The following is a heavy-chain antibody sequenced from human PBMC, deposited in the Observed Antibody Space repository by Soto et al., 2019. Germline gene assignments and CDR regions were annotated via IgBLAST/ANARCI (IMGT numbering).Heavy chain of an antibody. J-gene: IGHJ4*02. CDR2: TSYDGDRK. V-gene: IGHV3-30*14. D-gene: IGHD3-10*02. CDR3: VRDKAPNWMFTDF. CDR1: GFIFNRYA. Sequence: QERLVESGGGVVQPGRSLRLSCVTSGFIFNRYAMHWVRQAPGKGLEWVAVTSYDGDRKNYADSVKGRFTISRDNSKNTVYPQMNGLRNEDTGIYYCVRDKAPNWMFTDFWGQGTLVTVSS.